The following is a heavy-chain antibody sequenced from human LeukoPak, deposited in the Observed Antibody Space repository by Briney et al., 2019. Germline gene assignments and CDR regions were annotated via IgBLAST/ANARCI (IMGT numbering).Heavy chain of an antibody. CDR3: ACSPANWFDP. V-gene: IGHV4-59*01. CDR2: IYYSGST. CDR1: GGSISSYY. D-gene: IGHD2-2*01. Sequence: SETPSLTCTVSGGSISSYYWSWIRQPPGKGLEWIGYIYYSGSTNYNPSLKSRVTISVDTSKNQFSLKLSSVTAADTAVYYCACSPANWFDPWGQGTLVTVSS. J-gene: IGHJ5*02.